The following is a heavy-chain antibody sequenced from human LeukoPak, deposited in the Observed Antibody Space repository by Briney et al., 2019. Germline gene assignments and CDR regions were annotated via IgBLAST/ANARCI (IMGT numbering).Heavy chain of an antibody. CDR2: IGAGGTFT. CDR1: GFTFSSYA. Sequence: GGSLRLSCTASGFTFSSYAMNWVRQAPGKGLEWVSGIGAGGTFTYYADSVKGRFTISRDNSRNTLYLQMNSPRADDTAVYYCAKDITVGSWFAYDYWGQGTLVTVSS. J-gene: IGHJ4*02. V-gene: IGHV3-23*01. D-gene: IGHD6-13*01. CDR3: AKDITVGSWFAYDY.